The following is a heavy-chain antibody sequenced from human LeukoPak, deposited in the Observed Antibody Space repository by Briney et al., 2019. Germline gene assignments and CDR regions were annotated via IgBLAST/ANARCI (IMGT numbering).Heavy chain of an antibody. CDR2: IIPIFGTA. J-gene: IGHJ4*02. Sequence: ASVKVSCKASGGTFSSYAISWVRQAPGQGLEWMGGIIPIFGTANYTQKVQGRVTITADESTSTAYMELSSLRSEDTAVYYCGTGMFREPLNDYWGPGTLVTVSS. V-gene: IGHV1-69*13. CDR1: GGTFSSYA. CDR3: GTGMFREPLNDY. D-gene: IGHD3-10*02.